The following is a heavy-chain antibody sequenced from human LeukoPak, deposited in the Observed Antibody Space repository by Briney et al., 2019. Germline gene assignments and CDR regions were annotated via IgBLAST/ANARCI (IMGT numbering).Heavy chain of an antibody. CDR1: GGSISSYY. CDR2: IYYSGST. J-gene: IGHJ4*02. CDR3: ARAKITMIVVVITGYFDY. V-gene: IGHV4-59*01. D-gene: IGHD3-22*01. Sequence: SETLSLTCTVSGGSISSYYWSWIRQPPGKGLEWIGYIYYSGSTNYNPSLKSRVTISVDTSKNQFSLKLNSLTAADTAVYYCARAKITMIVVVITGYFDYWGQGTLVTVSS.